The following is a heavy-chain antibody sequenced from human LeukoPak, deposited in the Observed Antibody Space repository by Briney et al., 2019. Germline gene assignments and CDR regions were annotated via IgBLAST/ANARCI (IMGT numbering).Heavy chain of an antibody. CDR3: ARESRYSHDY. D-gene: IGHD5-18*01. CDR2: MSSSGSAT. Sequence: GGSLRLSCAASGFTLSDYYMSWVRQAPGKGLEGVSYMSSSGSATYHADSVKGRFTISRDNPKHSLHLQMNSLRADHTAVYYCARESRYSHDYWGQGTLVTVSS. J-gene: IGHJ4*02. V-gene: IGHV3-11*04. CDR1: GFTLSDYY.